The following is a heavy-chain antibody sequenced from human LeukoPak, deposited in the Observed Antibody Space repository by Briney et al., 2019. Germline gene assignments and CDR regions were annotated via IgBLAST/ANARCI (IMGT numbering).Heavy chain of an antibody. CDR2: IYYSGST. CDR1: GGSISSYY. CDR3: ARGPRGREVSWFDP. V-gene: IGHV4-59*01. D-gene: IGHD3-10*01. Sequence: SETLSLTCTVSGGSISSYYWSWIRQPPGKGLEWIGYIYYSGSTNYNPSLKSRVTISVDTSKNQFSLKLSSVTAADTAVYYCARGPRGREVSWFDPWGQGTLVTVSS. J-gene: IGHJ5*02.